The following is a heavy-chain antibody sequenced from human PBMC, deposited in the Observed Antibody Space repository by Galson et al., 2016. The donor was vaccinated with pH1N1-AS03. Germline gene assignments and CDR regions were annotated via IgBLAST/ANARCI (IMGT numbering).Heavy chain of an antibody. CDR3: ARQVRDVYNDYFDY. J-gene: IGHJ4*02. CDR1: GYIFTSYW. D-gene: IGHD5-24*01. Sequence: QSGAEVKKPGESLKISCKTSGYIFTSYWVAWVRHMPGKGLEWMGIIYPVDSDTRYSPSFQGQATISADRSINTAYLQWSSLMASDTAIYYCARQVRDVYNDYFDYWGQGILVTVSS. CDR2: IYPVDSDT. V-gene: IGHV5-51*01.